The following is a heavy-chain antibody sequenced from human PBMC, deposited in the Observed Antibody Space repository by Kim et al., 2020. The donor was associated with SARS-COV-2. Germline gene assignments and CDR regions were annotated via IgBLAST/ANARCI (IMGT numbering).Heavy chain of an antibody. CDR1: GGSISSYY. V-gene: IGHV4-4*07. D-gene: IGHD2-2*02. CDR2: IYTSGST. J-gene: IGHJ4*02. Sequence: SETLSLTCTVSGGSISSYYWSWIRQPAGKGLEWIGRIYTSGSTNYNPSLKSRVTMSVDTSKNQFSLKLSSVTAADTAVYYCARYRRACSSTSCYMYFDYWGQGTLVTVSS. CDR3: ARYRRACSSTSCYMYFDY.